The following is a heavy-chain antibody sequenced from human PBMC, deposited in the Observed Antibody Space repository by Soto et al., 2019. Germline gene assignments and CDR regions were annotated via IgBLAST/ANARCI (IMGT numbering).Heavy chain of an antibody. V-gene: IGHV3-30*18. J-gene: IGHJ4*02. Sequence: VQLVESGGGVVQPGRSLRLSCAASGFTFSDYAMHWVRQAPGKGLEWVAVVSHDGRNTHYADSVKGRFTISRDSSKNTVSLEMTSQRAEDSGVYYCAKGARQWLFTSEFNCRGQGARVTGSS. CDR3: AKGARQWLFTSEFNC. CDR1: GFTFSDYA. D-gene: IGHD6-19*01. CDR2: VSHDGRNT.